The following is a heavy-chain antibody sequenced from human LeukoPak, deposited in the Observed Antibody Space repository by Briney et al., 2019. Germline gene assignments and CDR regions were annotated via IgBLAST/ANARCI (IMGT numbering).Heavy chain of an antibody. J-gene: IGHJ4*02. V-gene: IGHV1-69*04. CDR1: GGTFSSYA. Sequence: SVKVSCKASGGTFSSYAISWVRQAPGQGLEWMGRTIPIFGIANYAQKFQGRVTITADKSTSTAYMELSSLRSEDTAVYYCARAEGSSGTFDYWGQGTLVTVSS. CDR3: ARAEGSSGTFDY. CDR2: TIPIFGIA. D-gene: IGHD3-22*01.